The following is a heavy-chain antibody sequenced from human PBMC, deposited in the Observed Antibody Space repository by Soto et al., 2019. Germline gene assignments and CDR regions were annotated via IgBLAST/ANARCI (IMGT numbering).Heavy chain of an antibody. D-gene: IGHD6-13*01. J-gene: IGHJ4*02. CDR3: ASSPYSSTRIYYFDY. CDR1: GYTLTELS. CDR2: IIPIFGTA. Sequence: ASVKVSCKVSGYTLTELSMHWVRQAPGQGLEWMGGIIPIFGTANYAQKFQGRVTITADESTSTAYMELSSLRSEDTAVYYCASSPYSSTRIYYFDYWGQGTLVTVSS. V-gene: IGHV1-69*13.